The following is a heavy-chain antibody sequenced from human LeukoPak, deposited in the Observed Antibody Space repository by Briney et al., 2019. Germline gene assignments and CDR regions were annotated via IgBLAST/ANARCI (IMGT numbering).Heavy chain of an antibody. J-gene: IGHJ2*01. Sequence: SETLSLTCTVSGGSISSGGYYWSWIRQPPGKGLEWIGEINHSGSTNYNPSLKSRVTISVDTSKNQFSLKLSSVTAADTAVYYCARGLITMVRDLGARGDRYFDLWGRGTLVTVSS. V-gene: IGHV4-39*07. CDR3: ARGLITMVRDLGARGDRYFDL. D-gene: IGHD3-10*01. CDR1: GGSISSGGYY. CDR2: INHSGST.